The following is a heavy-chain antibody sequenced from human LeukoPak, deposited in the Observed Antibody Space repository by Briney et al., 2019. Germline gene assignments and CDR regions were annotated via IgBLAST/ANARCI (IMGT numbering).Heavy chain of an antibody. CDR1: GYTFTSYD. J-gene: IGHJ5*02. CDR2: TNPNSGNT. Sequence: GASVKVSCKASGYTFTSYDINWVRQATGQGLEWMGWTNPNSGNTGYAQKFQGRVTMTRNTSISTAYMELGRLRSDDTAVYYCARGIVGVSNWFDPWGQGTLVTVSS. D-gene: IGHD1-26*01. CDR3: ARGIVGVSNWFDP. V-gene: IGHV1-8*01.